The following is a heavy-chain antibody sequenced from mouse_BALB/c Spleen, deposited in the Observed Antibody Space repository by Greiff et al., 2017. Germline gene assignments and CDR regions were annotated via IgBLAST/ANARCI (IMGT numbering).Heavy chain of an antibody. D-gene: IGHD1-1*01. CDR2: IYPGDGDT. CDR1: GYAFSSYW. V-gene: IGHV1-80*01. Sequence: VKLLESGAELVRPGSSVTISCTASGYAFSSYWMNWVKQRPGQGLEWIGQIYPGDGDTNYNGKFKGKATLTADKSSSTAFMELSSLTSEDSAVYFCAGDGITDYWGQGTTLTVSS. CDR3: AGDGITDY. J-gene: IGHJ2*01.